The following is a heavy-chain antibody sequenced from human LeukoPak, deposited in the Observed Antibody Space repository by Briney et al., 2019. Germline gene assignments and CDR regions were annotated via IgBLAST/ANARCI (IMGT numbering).Heavy chain of an antibody. J-gene: IGHJ4*02. D-gene: IGHD3-10*01. CDR1: GFTFNTYN. CDR2: ISSSSSYI. V-gene: IGHV3-21*01. CDR3: ARDHFRSLLSDY. Sequence: GGSLRLSCAGSGFTFNTYNMNWVRQAPGKGLEWVSSISSSSSYIYYADSVKGRFTISRDNAKNSLYLQMNSLRAEDTAVYYCARDHFRSLLSDYWGQGTLVTVSS.